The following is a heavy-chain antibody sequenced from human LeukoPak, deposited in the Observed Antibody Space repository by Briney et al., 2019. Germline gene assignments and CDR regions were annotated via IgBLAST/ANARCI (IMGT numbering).Heavy chain of an antibody. Sequence: GGSLRLSCAASGLTLSRNWMNWVRQAPGKGLEWVANIKQDGSAKYYANSVKGRFTISRDDAKNSLYLEMNSLRAEDTAVYYCAGGGGWAFDFWGQGTLVTVSS. CDR1: GLTLSRNW. J-gene: IGHJ4*02. V-gene: IGHV3-7*04. D-gene: IGHD6-19*01. CDR2: IKQDGSAK. CDR3: AGGGGWAFDF.